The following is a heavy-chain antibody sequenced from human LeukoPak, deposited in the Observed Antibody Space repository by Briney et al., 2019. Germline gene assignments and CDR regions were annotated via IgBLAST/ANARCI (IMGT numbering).Heavy chain of an antibody. V-gene: IGHV3-23*01. D-gene: IGHD3-10*01. CDR1: GFTFISYV. CDR2: IIGSGGCT. Sequence: PGGSLRLSCAAPGFTFISYVMHWVRQALGKGLEWVSAIIGSGGCTYDADSVKGRFTISRDTFKNTLYLQMKSLRAENTAAYNSAKVSMGVGYCGQGALVTVSS. J-gene: IGHJ4*02. CDR3: AKVSMGVGY.